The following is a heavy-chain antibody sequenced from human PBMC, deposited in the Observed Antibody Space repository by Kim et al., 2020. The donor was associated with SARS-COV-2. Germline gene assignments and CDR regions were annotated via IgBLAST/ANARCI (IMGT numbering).Heavy chain of an antibody. V-gene: IGHV1-69*13. Sequence: SVKVSCKASGGTFSSYAISWVRQAPGQGLEWMGGIIPIFGTANYAQKFQGRVTITADESTSTAYMELSSLRSEDTAVYYCAVDTAMVTSARFDYWGQGTLVTVSS. J-gene: IGHJ4*02. CDR2: IIPIFGTA. D-gene: IGHD5-18*01. CDR3: AVDTAMVTSARFDY. CDR1: GGTFSSYA.